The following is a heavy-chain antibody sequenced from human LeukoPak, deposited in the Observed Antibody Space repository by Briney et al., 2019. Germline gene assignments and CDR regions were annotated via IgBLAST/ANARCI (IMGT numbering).Heavy chain of an antibody. CDR1: GGSISSGSYF. D-gene: IGHD3-3*01. CDR2: IYTSGST. J-gene: IGHJ4*02. CDR3: AREESLRFLEWLWDY. V-gene: IGHV4-61*02. Sequence: PSQTLSLTCTISGGSISSGSYFWSSIRQPAGNGLEWIGRIYTSGSTNYNPSLKSRVTISVDTSKNQFSLKLSSVTAADTAVYYCAREESLRFLEWLWDYWGQGTLVTVSS.